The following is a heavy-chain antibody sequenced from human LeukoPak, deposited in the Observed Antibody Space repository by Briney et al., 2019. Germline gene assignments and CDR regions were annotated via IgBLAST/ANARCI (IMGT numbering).Heavy chain of an antibody. D-gene: IGHD2-2*01. CDR2: ISYDGSNE. V-gene: IGHV3-30*03. Sequence: GGSLRLSCAASGFTFSSYWMSWVRQAPGKGLEWVAVISYDGSNEYYADSVKGRFTISRDNSKNTLYLQMNSLRAEDTAVYYCTRDTKFSEVDYWGQGTLVTVSS. CDR3: TRDTKFSEVDY. J-gene: IGHJ4*02. CDR1: GFTFSSYW.